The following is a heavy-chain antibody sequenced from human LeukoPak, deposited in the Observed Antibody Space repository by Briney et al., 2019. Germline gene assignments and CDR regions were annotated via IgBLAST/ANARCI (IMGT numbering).Heavy chain of an antibody. V-gene: IGHV3-48*03. CDR2: ISSSGSTI. Sequence: PGGSLRLSCAASEFTFSSYEMNWVRQAPGKGLEWVSYISSSGSTIYYADSVKGRFTNSRDNAKNSLYLQMNSLRAEDTAVYYCAELGITMIGGVWGKGTTVTISS. J-gene: IGHJ6*04. D-gene: IGHD3-10*02. CDR3: AELGITMIGGV. CDR1: EFTFSSYE.